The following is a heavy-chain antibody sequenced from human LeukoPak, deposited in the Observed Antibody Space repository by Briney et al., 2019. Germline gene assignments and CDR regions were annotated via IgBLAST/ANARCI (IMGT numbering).Heavy chain of an antibody. Sequence: AGGSLRLSCAASGFTFNTYAMSWVRQAPGKGLEWVPLIIGSGNSIHYADSVKGRFTISRDNFKNTVFLQLNSLRPEDTAVYYCAKHGDNVWGSFRFGLDYWGQGTLVTVSS. D-gene: IGHD3-16*02. CDR1: GFTFNTYA. CDR3: AKHGDNVWGSFRFGLDY. CDR2: IIGSGNSI. V-gene: IGHV3-23*01. J-gene: IGHJ4*02.